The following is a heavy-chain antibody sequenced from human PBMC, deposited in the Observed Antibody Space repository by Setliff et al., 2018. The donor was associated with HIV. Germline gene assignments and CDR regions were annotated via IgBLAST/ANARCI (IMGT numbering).Heavy chain of an antibody. V-gene: IGHV4-61*09. D-gene: IGHD6-13*01. CDR1: GGSISSGNYY. CDR3: ARKLWGAAAGFDY. Sequence: PSETLSLTCTVSGGSISSGNYYWSWIRQPAGKGLEWIGHIYISGSGSTNYNPSLKSRVTISVDTSKNQFSLKLSSVTAADTAVYYCARKLWGAAAGFDYWGQGTLVTSPQ. J-gene: IGHJ4*02. CDR2: IYISGSGST.